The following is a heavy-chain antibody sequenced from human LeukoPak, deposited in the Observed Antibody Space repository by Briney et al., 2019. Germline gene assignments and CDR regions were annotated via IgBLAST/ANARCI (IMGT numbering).Heavy chain of an antibody. CDR1: GFTFSSYA. CDR3: AKPLATGYYFDY. V-gene: IGHV3-23*01. CDR2: ISGSGANT. Sequence: GGSLRLSCAASGFTFSSYAMNWVRQTPGKGLEWVAAISGSGANTYYADSVKGRFTISRNNSMNTPYLQMNSLRAEDTAVYYCAKPLATGYYFDYWGQGTLVTVSS. J-gene: IGHJ4*02. D-gene: IGHD1-1*01.